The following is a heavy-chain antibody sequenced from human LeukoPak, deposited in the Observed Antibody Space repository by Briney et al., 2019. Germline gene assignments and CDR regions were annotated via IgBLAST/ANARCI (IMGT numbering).Heavy chain of an antibody. CDR2: IIPIFGTA. CDR3: ARAQEYSYGYGHFDY. Sequence: ASVKVSCKASGYTFTSYGISWVRQAPGQGLEWMGGIIPIFGTANYAQKFQGRVTITADESTSTAYMELSSLRSEDTAVYYCARAQEYSYGYGHFDYWGQGTLVTVSS. D-gene: IGHD5-18*01. CDR1: GYTFTSYG. V-gene: IGHV1-69*13. J-gene: IGHJ4*02.